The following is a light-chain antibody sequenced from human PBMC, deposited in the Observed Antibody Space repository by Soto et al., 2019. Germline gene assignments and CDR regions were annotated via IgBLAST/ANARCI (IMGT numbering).Light chain of an antibody. CDR2: DVT. CDR3: SSYTTSNTRQIV. V-gene: IGLV2-14*03. J-gene: IGLJ1*01. CDR1: SSDVGGYNY. Sequence: QSALTQPASVXGSPGQSITISCTGTSSDVGGYNYVSWYQHHPGKAPKLIIYDVTNRPSGVSNPFSGSKSGNTASLTISGLQPEDEADYYCSSYTTSNTRQIVFGTGTKVTVL.